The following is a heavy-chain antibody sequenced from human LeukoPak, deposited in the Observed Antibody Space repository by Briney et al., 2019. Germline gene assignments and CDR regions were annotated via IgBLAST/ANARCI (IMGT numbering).Heavy chain of an antibody. CDR3: ARDPGSYFYYYMDV. CDR2: INHSGST. Sequence: PSETLSLTCAVYGGSFSGYYWSWIRQPPGKGLEWIGEINHSGSTNYNPSLKSRVTISVDTSKNQFSLKLNSVTAADTAVYYCARDPGSYFYYYMDVWGTGTTVTVSS. CDR1: GGSFSGYY. D-gene: IGHD2-15*01. J-gene: IGHJ6*03. V-gene: IGHV4-34*01.